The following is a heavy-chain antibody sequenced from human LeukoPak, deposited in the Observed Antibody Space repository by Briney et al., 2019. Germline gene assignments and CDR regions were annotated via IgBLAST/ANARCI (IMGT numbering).Heavy chain of an antibody. CDR3: ARPKGYCSGGSCYQSFDY. V-gene: IGHV4-39*01. CDR1: GGSISSSSYY. D-gene: IGHD2-15*01. CDR2: IYYSGST. Sequence: PSETLALTCTVSGGSISSSSYYWGWIRQPPGKGLEWIGSIYYSGSTYYNPSLKSRVTISVDTSKNQFSLKLSSVTAADTAVCYCARPKGYCSGGSCYQSFDYWGQGTLVTVSS. J-gene: IGHJ4*02.